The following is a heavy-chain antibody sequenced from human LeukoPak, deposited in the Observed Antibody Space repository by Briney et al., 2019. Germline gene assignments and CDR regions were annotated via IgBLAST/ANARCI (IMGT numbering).Heavy chain of an antibody. Sequence: NPSETLSLTCTVSGGSISSGSYYWSWIRQPPEKGLEWIGYIYYSGSTNYNPSLKSRVTISVDTSKNQFSLKLSSVTAADTAVYYCAGGYSYGSTYYYMDVWGKGTTVTISS. CDR1: GGSISSGSYY. V-gene: IGHV4-61*01. CDR3: AGGYSYGSTYYYMDV. CDR2: IYYSGST. D-gene: IGHD5-18*01. J-gene: IGHJ6*03.